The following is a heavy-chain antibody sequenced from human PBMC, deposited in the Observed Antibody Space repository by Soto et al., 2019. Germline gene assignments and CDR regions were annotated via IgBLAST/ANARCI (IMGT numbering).Heavy chain of an antibody. D-gene: IGHD3-10*01. V-gene: IGHV1-2*04. J-gene: IGHJ6*02. CDR1: GYTFTGYY. Sequence: ASVKVSCKASGYTFTGYYMHWVRQAPGQGLEWMGWINPNSGGTNYAQKFQGWVTMTRDTSISTANMELSRLRSDDTAVYYCAIDLYYYGSGSPPSYGMDVWGQGTTVTVSS. CDR3: AIDLYYYGSGSPPSYGMDV. CDR2: INPNSGGT.